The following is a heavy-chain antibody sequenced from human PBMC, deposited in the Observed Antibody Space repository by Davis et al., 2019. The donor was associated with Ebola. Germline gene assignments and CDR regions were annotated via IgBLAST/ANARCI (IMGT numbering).Heavy chain of an antibody. CDR2: TYYNSKWFT. CDR1: GDSVSGNSGA. Sequence: TLSLTCAISGDSVSGNSGAWNWIRQSPSRGLEWLGRTYYNSKWFTDYAVSVRGRITINPDTSRNQFSLQVNSVTPEDRGVYYCTRGWLRGSMDVWAQGTTVTVSS. J-gene: IGHJ6*02. D-gene: IGHD5-24*01. CDR3: TRGWLRGSMDV. V-gene: IGHV6-1*01.